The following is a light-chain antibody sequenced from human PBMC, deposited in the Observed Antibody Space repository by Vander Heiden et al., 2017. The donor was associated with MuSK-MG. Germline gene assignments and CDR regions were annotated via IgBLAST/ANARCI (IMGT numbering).Light chain of an antibody. V-gene: IGKV3-11*01. Sequence: EIVLTQSPATLSLSPGERATLSCRASQSVSSYLAWYQQKPGQAPRLLIYDASNRATGIPARFSGSGSETDFTLTISSREPEDFAVYYCQHRSNWPPYTFGQGTKLEIK. J-gene: IGKJ2*01. CDR1: QSVSSY. CDR2: DAS. CDR3: QHRSNWPPYT.